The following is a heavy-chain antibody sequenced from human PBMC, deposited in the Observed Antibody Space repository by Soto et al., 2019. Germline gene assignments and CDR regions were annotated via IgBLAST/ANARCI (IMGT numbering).Heavy chain of an antibody. CDR3: ALGRGRRLGRYYYGMDV. CDR2: ISYDGSNK. Sequence: PVGSLRLSCAASGFTFSSYGMHWVRQAPGKGLEWVAVISYDGSNKYYADSVKGRFTISRDNSKNTLYLQMNSLRAEDTAVYYCALGRGRRLGRYYYGMDVWGQGTTVTVSS. J-gene: IGHJ6*02. CDR1: GFTFSSYG. D-gene: IGHD7-27*01. V-gene: IGHV3-30*03.